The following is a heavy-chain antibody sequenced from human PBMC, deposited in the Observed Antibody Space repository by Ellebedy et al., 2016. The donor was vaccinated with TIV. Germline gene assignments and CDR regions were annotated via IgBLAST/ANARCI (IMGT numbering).Heavy chain of an antibody. J-gene: IGHJ4*02. V-gene: IGHV4-59*08. CDR3: ARAVGTTVDYYFDY. D-gene: IGHD4-11*01. Sequence: SETLSLTCTVSGDSISSYYWSWIRQPPGKGLEWIGYIYYSGSTNYNPSLKSRVTISVDTSKNQFSLRLSSVTAADTAVFYCARAVGTTVDYYFDYWGQGTLVTVSS. CDR2: IYYSGST. CDR1: GDSISSYY.